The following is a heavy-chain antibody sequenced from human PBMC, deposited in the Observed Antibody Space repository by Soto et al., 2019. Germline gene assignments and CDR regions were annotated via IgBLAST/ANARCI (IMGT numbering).Heavy chain of an antibody. CDR1: GFTFSRYW. CDR2: INEEGSER. CDR3: ARSMAWRDAFDI. Sequence: EVQLVESGGGLVQPGGSLRLSCAASGFTFSRYWMTWVRQAPGKGLEWLANINEEGSERYYVDSVKGRFTISRDNAKNSLYLQINSLGAEDTAVYYCARSMAWRDAFDIWGQGTMVTVSS. D-gene: IGHD3-10*01. V-gene: IGHV3-7*01. J-gene: IGHJ3*02.